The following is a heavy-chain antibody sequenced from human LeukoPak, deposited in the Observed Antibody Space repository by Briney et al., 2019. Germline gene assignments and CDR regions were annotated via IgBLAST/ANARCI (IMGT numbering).Heavy chain of an antibody. CDR1: GFTFDDYT. CDR3: GRDIAVAATGGAFDY. Sequence: GGSLRLSCAASGFTFDDYTMYWVRQPPGKGLEWVSLLTWNANRTYYADSVKGRFTISRDNSKNSLYLQMNSLKIEDTAFYYWGRDIAVAATGGAFDYWGQGTLVTVSS. J-gene: IGHJ4*02. D-gene: IGHD2-15*01. CDR2: LTWNANRT. V-gene: IGHV3-43*01.